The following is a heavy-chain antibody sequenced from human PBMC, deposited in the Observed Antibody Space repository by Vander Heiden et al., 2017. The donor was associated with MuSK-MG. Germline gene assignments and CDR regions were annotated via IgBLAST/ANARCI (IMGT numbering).Heavy chain of an antibody. J-gene: IGHJ4*02. D-gene: IGHD3-10*01. V-gene: IGHV3-33*06. CDR2: IWFDGSDT. CDR1: GFTFSNSG. Sequence: SLRLSCAASGFTFSNSGMLWVRQAPGKGLEWVATIWFDGSDTHYADSVKGRFTISRDDSKNMLYLQMNSLRAEDTAVYYCAKDFAVYYFDYWGRGTLVTVSS. CDR3: AKDFAVYYFDY.